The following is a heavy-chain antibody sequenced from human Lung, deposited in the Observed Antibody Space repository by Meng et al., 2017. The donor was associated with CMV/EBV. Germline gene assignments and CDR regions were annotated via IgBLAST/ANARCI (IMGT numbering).Heavy chain of an antibody. CDR1: GGSISSSSYY. Sequence: SETLSLTXTVSGGSISSSSYYWGWIRQPPGKGLEWIGEINHSGSTNYNPSLKSRVTISVDTSKNQFSLKLSSVTAADTAVYYCARVIGYGGSGRVDYWGQGTLVTVSS. CDR3: ARVIGYGGSGRVDY. V-gene: IGHV4-39*07. D-gene: IGHD1-26*01. J-gene: IGHJ4*02. CDR2: INHSGST.